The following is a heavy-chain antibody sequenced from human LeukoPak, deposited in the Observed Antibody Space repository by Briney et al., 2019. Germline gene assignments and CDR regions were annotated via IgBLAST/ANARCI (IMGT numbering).Heavy chain of an antibody. J-gene: IGHJ4*02. CDR3: AKDSPVATR. Sequence: GGSLRLSCVASGFSFSSHPMNWVRQAPGKGLEWVSSISSSSDYIYYADSVKGRFAISRDDSKNTLYLQMNSLRAEDTAVYYCAKDSPVATRWGQGTLVTVSS. D-gene: IGHD1-26*01. CDR2: ISSSSDYI. CDR1: GFSFSSHP. V-gene: IGHV3-21*04.